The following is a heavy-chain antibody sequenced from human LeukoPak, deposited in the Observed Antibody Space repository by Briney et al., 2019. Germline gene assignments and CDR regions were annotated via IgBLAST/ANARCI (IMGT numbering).Heavy chain of an antibody. CDR1: GFTFDDYA. D-gene: IGHD3-9*01. J-gene: IGHJ3*02. CDR3: ALVMRLNDAFDI. V-gene: IGHV3-9*01. CDR2: ISWNSDNI. Sequence: PGRSLRLSCAASGFTFDDYAMYWVRQAPGKGLEWVSGISWNSDNIGYADSVRGRFTISRDNSKNTLYLQMNSLRAEDTAVYYCALVMRLNDAFDIWGQGTMVTVSS.